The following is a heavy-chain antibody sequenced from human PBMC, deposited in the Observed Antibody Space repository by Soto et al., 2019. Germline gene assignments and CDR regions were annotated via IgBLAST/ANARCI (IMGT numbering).Heavy chain of an antibody. V-gene: IGHV1-69*08. D-gene: IGHD3-10*01. CDR1: GGTFSSYT. CDR2: IIPILGIA. CDR3: ARDGPYYYGSGSYHPVDY. J-gene: IGHJ4*02. Sequence: QVQLVQSGAEVKKPGSSVKVSCKASGGTFSSYTISWVRQAPGQGLEWMGRIIPILGIANYAQKFQGRVTITADXXTXTXXMELRSLRSEDTAVYYCARDGPYYYGSGSYHPVDYWGQGTLVTVSS.